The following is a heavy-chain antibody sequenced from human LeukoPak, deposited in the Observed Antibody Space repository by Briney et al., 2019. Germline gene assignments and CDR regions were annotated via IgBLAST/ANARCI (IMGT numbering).Heavy chain of an antibody. CDR2: IHPDGTEK. J-gene: IGHJ4*02. CDR3: TSRYDFWSGYQGYYFDF. Sequence: PGGSLRLSCAAPGLTFTNYWMHWVRQAPGKGLESVAYIHPDGTEKYYMESLRGRFAISRDNAKNSLYLQVSNLRDEDTAVYYCTSRYDFWSGYQGYYFDFWGQGSLVTVSS. D-gene: IGHD3-3*01. V-gene: IGHV3-7*01. CDR1: GLTFTNYW.